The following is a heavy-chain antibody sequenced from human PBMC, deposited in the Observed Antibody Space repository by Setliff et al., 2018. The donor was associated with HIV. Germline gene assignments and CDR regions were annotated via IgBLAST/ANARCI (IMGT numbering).Heavy chain of an antibody. CDR3: ARHSIDGWLQFYYFDY. J-gene: IGHJ4*02. CDR1: DGSFNGYY. Sequence: SETLSLTCAVYYDGSFNGYYWSWIRQPPGKGPEWIAEINHSGMTNYNSSLKRRVTMSVDTSRDQFSLNLSSVTAADTAVYYCARHSIDGWLQFYYFDYWGQGTLVTVSS. V-gene: IGHV4-34*01. D-gene: IGHD5-12*01. CDR2: INHSGMT.